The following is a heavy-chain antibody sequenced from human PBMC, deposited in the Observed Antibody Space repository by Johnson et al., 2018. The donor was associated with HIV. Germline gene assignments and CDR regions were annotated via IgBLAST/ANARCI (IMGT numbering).Heavy chain of an antibody. CDR2: IYSGDST. CDR3: ARDGPGDGNAMGGSGAFDI. Sequence: VPLVESGGGLVQPGGSLRLSCAASGLTVSTNDINWVRQAPGKGLEWVAIIYSGDSTYYADSLEGRFTISRDKSKNTVYLQMNSLRVEDTAVYYCARDGPGDGNAMGGSGAFDIWGQGTMVTVSS. V-gene: IGHV3-66*01. D-gene: IGHD5-24*01. J-gene: IGHJ3*02. CDR1: GLTVSTND.